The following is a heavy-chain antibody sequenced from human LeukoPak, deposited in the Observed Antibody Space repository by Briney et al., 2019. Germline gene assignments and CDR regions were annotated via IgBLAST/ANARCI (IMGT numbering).Heavy chain of an antibody. CDR3: ARDRSLGIIDY. CDR2: IYYSGTT. Sequence: SETLSLTCIVSGDSISSYYWSWIRQPPGKGLEWIGCIYYSGTTKYNPSLKSRVTISVDASKNHFSLNLTPVTAADTAVYYCARDRSLGIIDYRGQGTLVTVSS. J-gene: IGHJ4*02. V-gene: IGHV4-59*01. CDR1: GDSISSYY. D-gene: IGHD3-16*01.